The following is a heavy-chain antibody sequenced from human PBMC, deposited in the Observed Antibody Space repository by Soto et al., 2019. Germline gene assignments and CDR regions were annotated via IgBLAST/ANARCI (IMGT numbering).Heavy chain of an antibody. CDR2: ILVGGST. D-gene: IGHD2-8*02. Sequence: EVQMLESGGGLAQPEGSLRLSCAVSGFICSSYDMSWVRQAPGKGLAWVSTILVGGSTHYEDSVQGRFTISRDTSKNTVYLHMNSLTAGDTAVYYCAKATATGGGAFEIYGQGTMVTVSS. CDR1: GFICSSYD. J-gene: IGHJ3*02. V-gene: IGHV3-23*01. CDR3: AKATATGGGAFEI.